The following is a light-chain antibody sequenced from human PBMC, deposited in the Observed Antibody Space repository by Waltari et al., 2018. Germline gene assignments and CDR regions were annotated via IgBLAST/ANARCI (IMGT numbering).Light chain of an antibody. J-gene: IGKJ4*01. CDR3: QQYDYWPPLT. CDR1: QSVGRN. CDR2: SAS. Sequence: EIVVTQSPATLSVSPGERATLPCRASQSVGRNLAWYQQKPGTSPRLLISSASARATGVPARFSGSGSGTDFTLTISSLQSEDFAVYYCQQYDYWPPLTFGGGTKVEIK. V-gene: IGKV3-15*01.